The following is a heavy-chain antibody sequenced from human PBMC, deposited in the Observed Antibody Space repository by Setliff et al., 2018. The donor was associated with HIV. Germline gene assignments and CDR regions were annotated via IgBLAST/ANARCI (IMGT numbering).Heavy chain of an antibody. CDR3: AAVVPAAIDAFDI. CDR1: GFTFSSYS. J-gene: IGHJ3*02. Sequence: PGESLKISCAASGFTFSSYSMNWVRQAPGKGLEWVSSISSSSSYIYYADSVKGRFTISRDNAKNSLYLQMNSLRAEDTAVYYCAAVVPAAIDAFDIWGQGTTVTVSS. D-gene: IGHD2-2*02. CDR2: ISSSSSYI. V-gene: IGHV3-21*01.